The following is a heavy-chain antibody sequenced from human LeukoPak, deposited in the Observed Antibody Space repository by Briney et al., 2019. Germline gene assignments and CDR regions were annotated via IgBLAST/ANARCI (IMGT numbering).Heavy chain of an antibody. D-gene: IGHD4-17*01. V-gene: IGHV5-51*01. CDR3: ASARHGDYVWDY. CDR2: IYSGDSHT. CDR1: GYSFTYW. Sequence: GESLKISCKGSGYSFTYWSGWVRQMPGKGLEWMGIIYSGDSHTKYSPSFQGRVTISADKSISTAYLQWSSLEASDTAMYYCASARHGDYVWDYWGQGTLVTVSS. J-gene: IGHJ4*02.